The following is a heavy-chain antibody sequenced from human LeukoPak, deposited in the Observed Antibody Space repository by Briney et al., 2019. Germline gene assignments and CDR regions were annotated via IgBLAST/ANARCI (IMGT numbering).Heavy chain of an antibody. CDR2: ISSNGGST. Sequence: GGSLRLSCAASGFTFSSYAMHWVRQAPGKGLEYVSAISSNGGSTYYANSVKGRFTISRDNSKNTLYLQMGSLRAEDMAVYYCARVSGYDWYFDYWGQGTLVTVSS. V-gene: IGHV3-64*01. CDR3: ARVSGYDWYFDY. J-gene: IGHJ4*02. D-gene: IGHD5-12*01. CDR1: GFTFSSYA.